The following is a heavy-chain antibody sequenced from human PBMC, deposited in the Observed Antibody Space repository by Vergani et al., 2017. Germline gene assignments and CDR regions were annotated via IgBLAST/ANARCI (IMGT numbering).Heavy chain of an antibody. Sequence: QVQLQESGPGLVKPSETLSLTCTVSGGSISSYYWSWIRQPPGKGLEWFGYIYYSGSTNYNPSLKSRVTISVDTSKNQFPLKLSSVTATDTAVYYCARDSTPYITGTHSTGYYGMDVWGQGTTVTVSS. CDR3: ARDSTPYITGTHSTGYYGMDV. D-gene: IGHD1-20*01. J-gene: IGHJ6*02. CDR1: GGSISSYY. V-gene: IGHV4-59*01. CDR2: IYYSGST.